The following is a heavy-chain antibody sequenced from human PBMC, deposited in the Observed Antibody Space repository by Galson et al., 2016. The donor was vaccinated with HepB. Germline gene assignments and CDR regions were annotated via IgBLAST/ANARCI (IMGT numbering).Heavy chain of an antibody. CDR1: GFTFTTYW. J-gene: IGHJ4*02. Sequence: SLRLSCAASGFTFTTYWMHWVRQAPGKGLVWVSRVNTDESTRIYADSVKGRFTISRDNAKNTLYLQMNSLRAEDTAVCYCARGRWLELDYWGQGILVTVSS. V-gene: IGHV3-74*01. D-gene: IGHD5-24*01. CDR3: ARGRWLELDY. CDR2: VNTDESTR.